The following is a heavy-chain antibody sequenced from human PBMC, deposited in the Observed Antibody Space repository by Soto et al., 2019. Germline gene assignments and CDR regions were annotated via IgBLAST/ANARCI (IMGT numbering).Heavy chain of an antibody. V-gene: IGHV1-69*13. D-gene: IGHD2-8*01. Sequence: SVKVSCKASGGTFSSYAISWVRQAPGQGLEWMGGIIPIFGTANYAQKFQGRVTITADESTSTAYMELSSLRSEDTAVYYCARDRHGYCTNGVCYGHYYGMDVWGQGTTVTAP. CDR2: IIPIFGTA. J-gene: IGHJ6*02. CDR3: ARDRHGYCTNGVCYGHYYGMDV. CDR1: GGTFSSYA.